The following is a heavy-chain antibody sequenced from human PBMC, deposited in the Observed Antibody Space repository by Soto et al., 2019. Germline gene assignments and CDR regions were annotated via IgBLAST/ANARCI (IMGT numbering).Heavy chain of an antibody. Sequence: GGSLRLSCAASGFTFDDYAMHWVRQAPGKGLEWVSGISWNSGSIGYADSVKGRFTISRDNAKNSLYLQMNSLRAEDTALYYCAKDTGLYYDILTGSWAYYYYGMDVWGQGTTVTVSS. V-gene: IGHV3-9*01. CDR2: ISWNSGSI. J-gene: IGHJ6*02. CDR3: AKDTGLYYDILTGSWAYYYYGMDV. CDR1: GFTFDDYA. D-gene: IGHD3-9*01.